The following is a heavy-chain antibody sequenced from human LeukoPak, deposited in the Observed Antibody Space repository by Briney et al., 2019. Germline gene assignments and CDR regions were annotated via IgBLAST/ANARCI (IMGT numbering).Heavy chain of an antibody. J-gene: IGHJ4*02. CDR2: IYYSGNT. V-gene: IGHV4-31*03. D-gene: IGHD3-3*01. CDR3: ARTITIFGALGYFDY. Sequence: TLSLTCTVSGTSISSGAYSWSWVRQHPGKGLEWIAYIYYSGNTYYNPSLKRRVTISVDTSKNQFSLKLSSVTAADTAVYYCARTITIFGALGYFDYWGQGTLVSVSS. CDR1: GTSISSGAYS.